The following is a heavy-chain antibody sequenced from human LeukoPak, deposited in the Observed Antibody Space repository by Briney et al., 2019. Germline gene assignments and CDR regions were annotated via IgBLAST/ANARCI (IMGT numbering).Heavy chain of an antibody. CDR2: ISWNSGSI. J-gene: IGHJ3*02. Sequence: AGGSLSLSWAAAGFTFDDYAMHWVRQAPGKGMGWVSGISWNSGSIGYADSVKGRFTISRDNAKNSLYLQMNSLRAEDTALYYCAKEKGRFVQWLLSAFDIWGQGTMATVSS. CDR1: GFTFDDYA. CDR3: AKEKGRFVQWLLSAFDI. D-gene: IGHD6-19*01. V-gene: IGHV3-9*01.